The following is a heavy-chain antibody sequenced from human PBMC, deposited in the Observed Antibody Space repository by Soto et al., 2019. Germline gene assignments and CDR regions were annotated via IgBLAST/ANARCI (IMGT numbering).Heavy chain of an antibody. CDR3: TRAKYGEYDF. CDR2: VNSGGSST. D-gene: IGHD4-17*01. J-gene: IGHJ4*02. CDR1: GFTFSSYW. Sequence: PGGSLRLSCVAYGFTFSSYWMHWVRQVPGKGLVWVARVNSGGSSTGYADAAKGRFTISRDNAKNTLYLQMNSLRAEDTAVYYCTRAKYGEYDFWGQGTLVTVSS. V-gene: IGHV3-74*01.